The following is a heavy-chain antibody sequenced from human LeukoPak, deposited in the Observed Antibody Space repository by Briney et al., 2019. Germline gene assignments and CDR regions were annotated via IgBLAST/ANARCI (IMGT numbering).Heavy chain of an antibody. J-gene: IGHJ4*02. CDR2: IKQDGSEK. D-gene: IGHD1-26*01. CDR1: GFTFSSYW. V-gene: IGHV3-7*01. CDR3: AREVEYSGSAFDY. Sequence: HPGGSLRLSCAASGFTFSSYWMSWVRQAPGKGLEWVANIKQDGSEKYYVDSVKGRFTISRDNAKNSLYLQMNSLRAEDTAVYYCAREVEYSGSAFDYWGQGTLVSVSS.